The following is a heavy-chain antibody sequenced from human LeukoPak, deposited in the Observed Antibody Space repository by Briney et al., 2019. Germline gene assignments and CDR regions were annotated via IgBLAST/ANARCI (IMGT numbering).Heavy chain of an antibody. J-gene: IGHJ4*02. V-gene: IGHV3-73*01. CDR2: IRSKPNNYAT. Sequence: GGSLRLSCAASGFTFSGSALHWVRQASGKGLEWVGRIRSKPNNYATAYAAPVKGRFTISRDDSRNTAYLQMNSLKTEDTAVYYCSPSGSFYFDYWGQGTLVTVSS. CDR1: GFTFSGSA. D-gene: IGHD3-10*01. CDR3: SPSGSFYFDY.